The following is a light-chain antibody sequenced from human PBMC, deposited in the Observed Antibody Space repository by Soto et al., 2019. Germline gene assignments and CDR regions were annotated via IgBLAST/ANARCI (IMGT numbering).Light chain of an antibody. CDR1: SSDIGGYNY. J-gene: IGLJ2*01. CDR2: EVS. Sequence: QSALTQPPSASGSPGQAVTISCTGTSSDIGGYNYISWYRQHPGKAPKLMIYEVSKRPSGVPDRFSASKSGNTASLTVCGLQAEDEADYYCASYAVSNVVFGGGTKLTVL. V-gene: IGLV2-8*01. CDR3: ASYAVSNVV.